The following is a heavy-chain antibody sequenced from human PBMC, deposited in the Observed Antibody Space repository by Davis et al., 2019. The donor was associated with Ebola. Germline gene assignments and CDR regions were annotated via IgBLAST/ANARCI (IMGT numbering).Heavy chain of an antibody. J-gene: IGHJ6*03. Sequence: GGSLRLSCAASGFTFSDYYMNWIRQAPGKGLECISYISSSGSSIYYADSVKGRFTISRDNAKNSLYLQMNGLRAEDTAVYYCVRDYGRGWSSFYYYMVVWGKGTTVTVSS. V-gene: IGHV3-11*04. CDR1: GFTFSDYY. D-gene: IGHD3-10*01. CDR2: ISSSGSSI. CDR3: VRDYGRGWSSFYYYMVV.